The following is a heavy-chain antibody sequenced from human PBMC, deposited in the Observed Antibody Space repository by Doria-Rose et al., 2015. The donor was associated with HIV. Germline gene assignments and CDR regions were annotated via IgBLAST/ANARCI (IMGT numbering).Heavy chain of an antibody. Sequence: VQLVQSGGGLVKPGGSLRLSCAASGFTFSRYSMNWVRQAPGKGLEWVSSISSSSEYIYYVDSVQGRFTISRDNAENSVHLQMNSLRTEDAAVYYCARDHYDSGGYYRDWGQGTLVTVSS. D-gene: IGHD3-22*01. CDR2: ISSSSEYI. J-gene: IGHJ4*02. V-gene: IGHV3-21*03. CDR3: ARDHYDSGGYYRD. CDR1: GFTFSRYS.